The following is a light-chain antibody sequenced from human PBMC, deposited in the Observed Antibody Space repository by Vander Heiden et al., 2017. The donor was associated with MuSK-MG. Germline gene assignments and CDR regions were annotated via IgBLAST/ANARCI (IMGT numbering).Light chain of an antibody. J-gene: IGLJ2*01. Sequence: QSRLTQPPSASGTPGQRVTIFCSGGRSNIGRTSVSWYKQVPGAAPHLIIHINNQRPSGVPDRFSGSKSDTSASLAISGLQSEDEAHYFCSSWDDTLNGAQLLFGGGTKLTVL. CDR3: SSWDDTLNGAQLL. CDR2: INN. CDR1: RSNIGRTS. V-gene: IGLV1-44*01.